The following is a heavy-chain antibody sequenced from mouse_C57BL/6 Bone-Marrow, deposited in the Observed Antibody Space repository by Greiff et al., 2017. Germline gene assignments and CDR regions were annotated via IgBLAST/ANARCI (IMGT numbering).Heavy chain of an antibody. Sequence: EVQLVESGGGLVKPGGSLKLSCAASGFTFSSYALSWVRQTPAKRLEWVATISDAGSYTYYPDNVQGRFPISRDNAKNKLYLQMGHLKSENTAMDYCAREGYDYTWSAYWGQGTLVTVAA. V-gene: IGHV5-4*01. J-gene: IGHJ3*01. CDR2: ISDAGSYT. D-gene: IGHD2-4*01. CDR1: GFTFSSYA. CDR3: AREGYDYTWSAY.